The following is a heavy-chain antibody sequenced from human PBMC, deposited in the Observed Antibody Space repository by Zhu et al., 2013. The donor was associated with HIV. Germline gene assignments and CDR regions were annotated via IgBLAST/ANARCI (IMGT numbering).Heavy chain of an antibody. CDR3: ARRDRGTGTTDY. Sequence: QVQLVQSGAEVKKPGASLNVSCKHLDTPSPATIYTGVRQAPGQGLEWMGIINPSGGSTSYAQKFQGRVTMTRDTSTSTVYMELSSLRSEDTAVYYCARRDRGTGTTDYWGQGTLVTVSS. CDR1: DTPSPAT. D-gene: IGHD1-7*01. J-gene: IGHJ4*02. CDR2: INPSGGST. V-gene: IGHV1-46*01.